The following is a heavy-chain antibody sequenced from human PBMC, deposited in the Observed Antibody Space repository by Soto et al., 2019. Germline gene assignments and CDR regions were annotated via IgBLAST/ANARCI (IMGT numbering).Heavy chain of an antibody. CDR3: ARSDILTGWTFDY. J-gene: IGHJ4*02. CDR2: IYYSGST. CDR1: VASIGGGVSS. Sequence: SETLSLTATVLVASIGGGVSSWAGFGRHPGKGLEWIGYIYYSGSTYYNPSLKSRVTISVDTSKNQFSLKLSSVTAADTAVYYCARSDILTGWTFDYWGQGTLVTVSS. D-gene: IGHD3-9*01. V-gene: IGHV4-31*02.